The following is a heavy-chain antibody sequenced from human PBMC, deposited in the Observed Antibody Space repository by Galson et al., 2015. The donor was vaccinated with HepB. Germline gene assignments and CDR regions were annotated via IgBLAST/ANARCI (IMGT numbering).Heavy chain of an antibody. D-gene: IGHD6-19*01. Sequence: SCKASCYTLTSYGISWVRQAPGQGLEWMGWISAYNGNTNYAQKLQGRVTMTTDTSTSTAYMELRSLRSDDTAVYYCARETGYSSGWSGYYFDYWGQGTLVTVSS. J-gene: IGHJ4*02. V-gene: IGHV1-18*01. CDR2: ISAYNGNT. CDR3: ARETGYSSGWSGYYFDY. CDR1: CYTLTSYG.